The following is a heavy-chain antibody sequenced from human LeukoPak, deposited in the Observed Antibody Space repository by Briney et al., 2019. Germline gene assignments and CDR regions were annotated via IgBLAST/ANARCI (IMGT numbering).Heavy chain of an antibody. CDR3: ARDDFWSGYYTGNYGMDV. J-gene: IGHJ6*02. Sequence: ASVKVSCKASGYTFTSYGISWVRQAPGQGLEWMGWISAYSGNTNYAQKLQGRVTMTTDTSTSTAYMELRSLRSDDTAVYYCARDDFWSGYYTGNYGMDVWGQGTTVTVSS. D-gene: IGHD3-3*01. V-gene: IGHV1-18*01. CDR2: ISAYSGNT. CDR1: GYTFTSYG.